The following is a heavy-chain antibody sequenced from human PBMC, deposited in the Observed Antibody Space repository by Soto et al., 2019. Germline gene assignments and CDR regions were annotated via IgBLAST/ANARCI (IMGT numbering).Heavy chain of an antibody. CDR3: ARAHEKSYSSSSPTWFDP. J-gene: IGHJ5*02. CDR2: IIPIFGTA. CDR1: GGTFSSYA. Sequence: SVKVSCKASGGTFSSYAISWVRQAPGQGLEWMGGIIPIFGTANYAQKFQGRVTITADESTSTAYMELSSLRSEDTAVYYCARAHEKSYSSSSPTWFDPWGQGTLVTVSS. V-gene: IGHV1-69*13. D-gene: IGHD6-6*01.